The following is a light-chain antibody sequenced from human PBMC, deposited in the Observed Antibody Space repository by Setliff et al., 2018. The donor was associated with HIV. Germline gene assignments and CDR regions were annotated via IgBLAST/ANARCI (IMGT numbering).Light chain of an antibody. Sequence: QSVLTQPPSASGTPGQRVTISCSGSSSNIGSNFVYWYQLLPGTAPKLLIYRNNQRPSGVPDRFSGSRSGTSASLAISGLRSEDDADYYCAAWDDSLSGHVVFGGGTKVTVL. CDR1: SSNIGSNF. CDR3: AAWDDSLSGHVV. CDR2: RNN. J-gene: IGLJ2*01. V-gene: IGLV1-47*01.